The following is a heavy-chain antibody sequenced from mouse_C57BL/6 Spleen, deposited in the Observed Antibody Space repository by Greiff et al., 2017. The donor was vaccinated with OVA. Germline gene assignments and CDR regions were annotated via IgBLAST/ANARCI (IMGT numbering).Heavy chain of an antibody. Sequence: EVQLQESGPGMVKPSQSLSLTCTVTGYSITSGYDWHWIRHFPGNKLEWMGYISYSGSTNYNPSLKSRISITHDTSKNHFFLKLNSVTTEDTATYYCARETALYWYFDVWGTGTTVTVSS. CDR2: ISYSGST. CDR1: GYSITSGYD. CDR3: ARETALYWYFDV. J-gene: IGHJ1*03. V-gene: IGHV3-1*01. D-gene: IGHD4-1*01.